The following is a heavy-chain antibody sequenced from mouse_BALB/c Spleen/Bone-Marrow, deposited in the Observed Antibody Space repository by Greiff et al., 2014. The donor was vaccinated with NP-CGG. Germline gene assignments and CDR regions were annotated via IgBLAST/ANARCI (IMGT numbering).Heavy chain of an antibody. Sequence: TSVKGSCKASGYAFTNYLIEWVKQRPGQGLEWIGVIHPGSGGTNYNEKFKCKATLTADKSSSTAYMQLSRLTSDDSVGYFCARIYYGNYYWGQGTTLTVSS. CDR2: IHPGSGGT. J-gene: IGHJ2*01. D-gene: IGHD2-1*01. V-gene: IGHV1-54*01. CDR1: GYAFTNYL. CDR3: ARIYYGNYY.